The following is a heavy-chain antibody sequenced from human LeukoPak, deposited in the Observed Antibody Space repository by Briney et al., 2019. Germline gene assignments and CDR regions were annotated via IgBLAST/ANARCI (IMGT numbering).Heavy chain of an antibody. CDR1: GGSISSYY. Sequence: PSETLSLTCTVSGGSISSYYWSWIRQTPGKGLEWIGFIYYSGSTNYNPSLKSRVTISVDTSKNHFSLKLSSVTAADTAVYYCARRTSHFDYWGQGTLVTVSS. CDR3: ARRTSHFDY. CDR2: IYYSGST. D-gene: IGHD6-6*01. J-gene: IGHJ4*02. V-gene: IGHV4-59*08.